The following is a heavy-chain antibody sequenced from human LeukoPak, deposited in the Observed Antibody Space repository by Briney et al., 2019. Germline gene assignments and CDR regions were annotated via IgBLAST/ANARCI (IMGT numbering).Heavy chain of an antibody. D-gene: IGHD3-10*01. Sequence: GASVKVPCKASGYTFTSYYMHWVRQAPGQGLEWMGIINPSGGSTSYAQKSQGRVTMTRDTSTGTVYMELSSLRSEDTAVYYCARGDYGSGSYHVRAPYYFDYWGQGTLVTVSS. CDR2: INPSGGST. V-gene: IGHV1-46*03. CDR3: ARGDYGSGSYHVRAPYYFDY. J-gene: IGHJ4*02. CDR1: GYTFTSYY.